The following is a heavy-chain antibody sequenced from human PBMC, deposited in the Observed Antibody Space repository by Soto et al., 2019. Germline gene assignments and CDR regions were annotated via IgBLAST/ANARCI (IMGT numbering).Heavy chain of an antibody. CDR2: IIPIFGTA. CDR1: XGTFSSXX. V-gene: IGHV1-69*13. J-gene: IGHJ4*02. D-gene: IGHD5-18*01. CDR3: ARGDRTYIXLWLIDY. Sequence: VKXXCKASXGTFSSXXXXXXRQAPGQGLEWXGGIIPIFGTANYAQKFQGRVTITADESQSKAXMELSSLRSEDTAVYYCARGDRTYIXLWLIDYWGQGALVTVSS.